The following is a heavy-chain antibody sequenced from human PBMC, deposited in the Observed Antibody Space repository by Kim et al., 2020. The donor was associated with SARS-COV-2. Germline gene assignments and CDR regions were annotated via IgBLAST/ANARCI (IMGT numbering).Heavy chain of an antibody. Sequence: ASVKVSCKVSGYTLTELSMHWVRQAPGKGLEWMGGFDPEDGETIYAQKFQGRVTMTEDTSTDTAYMELSSLRSDDTAVYYCATAPTYSTTVTIPWGQGTLVTVSS. V-gene: IGHV1-24*01. J-gene: IGHJ5*02. CDR1: GYTLTELS. CDR3: ATAPTYSTTVTIP. CDR2: FDPEDGET. D-gene: IGHD4-17*01.